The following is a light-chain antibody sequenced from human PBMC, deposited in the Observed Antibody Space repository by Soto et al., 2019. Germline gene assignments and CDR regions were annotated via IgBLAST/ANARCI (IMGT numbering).Light chain of an antibody. CDR3: GTWDSSLSVHV. CDR2: DNN. J-gene: IGLJ1*01. V-gene: IGLV1-51*01. Sequence: QSVLTQPPSVSAAPGQKVTISCSGSSSNIGNNYLSWYQQFPGTAPKLLIYDNNKRPSEIPDRFSGSKSGTSATLGITGLQTGDEADYYCGTWDSSLSVHVFGTGTKVTVL. CDR1: SSNIGNNY.